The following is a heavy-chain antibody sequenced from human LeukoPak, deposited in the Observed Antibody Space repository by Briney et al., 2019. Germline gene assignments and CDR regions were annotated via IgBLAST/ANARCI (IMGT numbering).Heavy chain of an antibody. CDR2: INPNSGGT. D-gene: IGHD3-16*02. V-gene: IGHV1-2*02. Sequence: ASVKDSCKASGYTFTGYYMHWVRQAPGQGLEWMGWINPNSGGTNYAQKFQGRVTMTRDTSISTAYMELSRLRSDDTAVYYCAIFNYDYVWGSYPDSGPPSRDYWGQGTLVTVSS. CDR3: AIFNYDYVWGSYPDSGPPSRDY. J-gene: IGHJ4*02. CDR1: GYTFTGYY.